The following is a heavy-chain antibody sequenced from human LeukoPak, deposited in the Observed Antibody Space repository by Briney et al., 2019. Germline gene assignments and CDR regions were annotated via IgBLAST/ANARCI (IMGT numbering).Heavy chain of an antibody. D-gene: IGHD6-13*01. CDR3: ARVLHPGIAAAATFDY. J-gene: IGHJ4*02. CDR1: GFTFSSYS. Sequence: PGGSLRLSCAASGFTFSSYSMNWVRQAPGKGLEWVSSISSSSSYIYYADSVKGRFTISRDNAKNSLYLQMNSLRAEDTAVYYCARVLHPGIAAAATFDYWGQGTLVTVSS. CDR2: ISSSSSYI. V-gene: IGHV3-21*01.